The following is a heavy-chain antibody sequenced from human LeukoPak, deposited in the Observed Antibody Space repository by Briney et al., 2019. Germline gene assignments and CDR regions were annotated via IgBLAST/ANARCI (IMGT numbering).Heavy chain of an antibody. D-gene: IGHD5-12*01. CDR1: GGSFSGYY. J-gene: IGHJ4*02. V-gene: IGHV4-34*01. Sequence: ASETLSLTCAVYGGSFSGYYWSWIRQPPGKGLEWIGEINHSGSTNYNPSLKSRVTISVDTSKNQFSLKLSSVTAADTAVYYCARDLIGGYRGYEYYFDYWGQGTLVTVSS. CDR3: ARDLIGGYRGYEYYFDY. CDR2: INHSGST.